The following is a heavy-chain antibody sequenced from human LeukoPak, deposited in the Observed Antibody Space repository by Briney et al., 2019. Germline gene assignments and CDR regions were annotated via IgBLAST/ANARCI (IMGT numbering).Heavy chain of an antibody. CDR3: ARTMDDYGDYWYYFDY. CDR1: GYTFTSYG. D-gene: IGHD4-17*01. CDR2: ISAYNGNT. J-gene: IGHJ4*02. V-gene: IGHV1-18*01. Sequence: ASVKVSCKASGYTFTSYGISWVRQAPGQGLEWMGWISAYNGNTNYAQKLQGRVTMTTDTSTSTAYMELRSLRSDDTAVYYCARTMDDYGDYWYYFDYWGQGTLVTVSS.